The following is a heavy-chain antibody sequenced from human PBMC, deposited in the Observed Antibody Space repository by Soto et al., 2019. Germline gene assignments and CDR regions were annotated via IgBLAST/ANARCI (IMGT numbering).Heavy chain of an antibody. V-gene: IGHV4-59*01. CDR1: GGSISSYY. D-gene: IGHD3-3*02. CDR3: ARALSTPYGLVDYHGMDV. CDR2: IYYSGST. Sequence: SETLSLTCSVSGGSISSYYWSWIRQPPGKGLEWIGYIYYSGSTNYNPSLKSRVTISVDTSKNQFSLKLSSVTAADTAVYYCARALSTPYGLVDYHGMDVWGHGTTVTVSS. J-gene: IGHJ6*02.